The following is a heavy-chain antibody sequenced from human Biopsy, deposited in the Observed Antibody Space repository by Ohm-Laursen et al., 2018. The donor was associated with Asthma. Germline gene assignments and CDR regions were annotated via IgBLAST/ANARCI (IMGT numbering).Heavy chain of an antibody. V-gene: IGHV3-30*03. CDR3: ARQSGQEYGDSIPFDT. CDR1: GFVFSQCG. Sequence: SLRLSCAASGFVFSQCGMHWVRQGPGKGLEWVALVSPDGHNRYYEDSVKGRFTISRDNSRNRLYFQINSLTVEDSAVYFCARQSGQEYGDSIPFDTWGQGTKVAVSS. D-gene: IGHD3-22*01. CDR2: VSPDGHNR. J-gene: IGHJ3*02.